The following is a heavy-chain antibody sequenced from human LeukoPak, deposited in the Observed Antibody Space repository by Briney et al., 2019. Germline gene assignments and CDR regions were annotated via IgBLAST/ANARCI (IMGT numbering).Heavy chain of an antibody. Sequence: SETLSLTCTVSGYSISSGYYWGWIRQPPGKGLEWIGSIYHSGNTYYNPSLRSRVTISVDTSKNQFSLKLSSVTAADTAVYYCARDLRVNYRGNSQPPGDCWGQGTLVTVSS. V-gene: IGHV4-38-2*02. D-gene: IGHD4-23*01. CDR3: ARDLRVNYRGNSQPPGDC. CDR2: IYHSGNT. J-gene: IGHJ4*02. CDR1: GYSISSGYY.